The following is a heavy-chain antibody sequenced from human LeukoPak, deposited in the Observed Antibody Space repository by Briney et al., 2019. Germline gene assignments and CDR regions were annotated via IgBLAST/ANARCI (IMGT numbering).Heavy chain of an antibody. V-gene: IGHV1-2*02. CDR2: INPNGGGT. Sequence: ASVKVSCKASGYTFIAYYIHWVRQAPGQGLEWMGWINPNGGGTNYAQNFQGRVTMTRDTSISTIYMELGRLRSDDTAVYYCAREEYRMLRGGTNWFDPWGQGTLVTVSS. D-gene: IGHD3-10*01. CDR1: GYTFIAYY. CDR3: AREEYRMLRGGTNWFDP. J-gene: IGHJ5*02.